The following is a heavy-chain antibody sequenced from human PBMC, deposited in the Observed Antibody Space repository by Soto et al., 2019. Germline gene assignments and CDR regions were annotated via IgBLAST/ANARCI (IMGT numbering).Heavy chain of an antibody. J-gene: IGHJ4*02. CDR1: GDSISSSSYL. CDR2: IYYSGST. Sequence: QLRLQESGPGLVKPSETLSLTCTVSGDSISSSSYLWGWIRQPPGKGLEWIGSIYYSGSTYHHPSLRTRVTDSVDTSKNQFSLKLSSVTAADTAVYYCASHGGPCRTGTGFHYWGQGTLVTVSS. CDR3: ASHGGPCRTGTGFHY. V-gene: IGHV4-39*01. D-gene: IGHD1-1*01.